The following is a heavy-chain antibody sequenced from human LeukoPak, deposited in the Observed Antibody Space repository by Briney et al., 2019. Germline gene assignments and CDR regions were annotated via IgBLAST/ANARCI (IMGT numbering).Heavy chain of an antibody. CDR2: IESDESIS. CDR3: TKNTGRREGWFDP. V-gene: IGHV3-30*19. J-gene: IGHJ5*02. CDR1: GLTFRHYG. Sequence: GRSLRLSCAASGLTFRHYGMHWVRQTPGKGLEWVAFIESDESISQYADLVKGRFTISRDNSKNMLYLQMNSLRTEDTAMYYCTKNTGRREGWFDPWGQGTLVTVSS. D-gene: IGHD1-26*01.